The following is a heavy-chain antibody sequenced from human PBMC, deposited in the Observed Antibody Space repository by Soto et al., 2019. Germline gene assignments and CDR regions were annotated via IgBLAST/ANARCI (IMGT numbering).Heavy chain of an antibody. CDR3: ARLEGLATISYYFDF. CDR2: IYYSGST. Sequence: SETLSLTCAVSGGSISSGDWCWSWVRQSPGKGLEWIGEIYYSGSTTYNPSLQTRVTISLDKSKSQFSLKLNSVTAADSAVYFCARLEGLATISYYFDFWGPGALVTVSS. CDR1: GGSISSGDW. D-gene: IGHD3-9*01. V-gene: IGHV4-4*02. J-gene: IGHJ4*02.